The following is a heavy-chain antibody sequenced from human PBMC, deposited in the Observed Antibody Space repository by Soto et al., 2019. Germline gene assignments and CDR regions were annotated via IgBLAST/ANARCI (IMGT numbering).Heavy chain of an antibody. V-gene: IGHV1-69*08. CDR1: GGTFSSYT. CDR3: ARDRYAYGSGSTIDY. J-gene: IGHJ4*02. D-gene: IGHD3-10*01. CDR2: IVPILGVP. Sequence: QVQLVQSGAEVKKPGSSVKVSCKASGGTFSSYTVSWVRQAPGQGLAWMGRIVPILGVPNYAQRFQGRDTISAEKGTNTASLALSSLRSEDMSVYYCARDRYAYGSGSTIDYWCQGTLVTVHS.